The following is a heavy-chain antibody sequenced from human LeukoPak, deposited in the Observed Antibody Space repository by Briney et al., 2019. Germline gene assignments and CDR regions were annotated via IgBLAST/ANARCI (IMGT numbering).Heavy chain of an antibody. CDR1: GYTFTGYY. CDR3: ARETYYYDSSGYYRLAGWFDP. CDR2: INPNSGGT. D-gene: IGHD3-22*01. J-gene: IGHJ5*02. Sequence: ASVKFSCKASGYTFTGYYMHWSRQAPGQGLEWMGWINPNSGGTNYAQKFQGRVTMTRDTSITTAYTELSRLRSDDTAVYYCARETYYYDSSGYYRLAGWFDPWGQGTLVTVSS. V-gene: IGHV1-2*02.